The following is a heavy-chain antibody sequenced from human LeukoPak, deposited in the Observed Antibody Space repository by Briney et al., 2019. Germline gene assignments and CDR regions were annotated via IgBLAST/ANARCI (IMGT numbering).Heavy chain of an antibody. D-gene: IGHD3-3*01. CDR3: ARGRFLAWLVGKGYFDL. V-gene: IGHV4-30-2*01. CDR2: IYHSDNT. Sequence: KSSETLSLTCTVSGGSISSGGYYWSWIRQPPGKGLEWIGYIYHSDNTYYSPSLKSRVTLSVDKSKNQFSLNLSSVTAADTAVYYCARGRFLAWLVGKGYFDLWGRGTLVTVSS. J-gene: IGHJ2*01. CDR1: GGSISSGGYY.